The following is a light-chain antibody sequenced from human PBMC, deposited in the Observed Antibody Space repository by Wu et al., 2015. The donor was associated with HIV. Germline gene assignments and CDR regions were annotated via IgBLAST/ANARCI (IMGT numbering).Light chain of an antibody. J-gene: IGKJ1*01. Sequence: AIQLTQSPSSLSASVGDRVTITCRASQGITSALAWYQQKPGKAPKLLIYHASTLASGVPSRFSGSGSGTDFTLTISSLQPEDVATYYCQKYNTAPWTFGQGTKVEMK. CDR1: QGITSA. CDR2: HAS. V-gene: IGKV1-13*02. CDR3: QKYNTAPWT.